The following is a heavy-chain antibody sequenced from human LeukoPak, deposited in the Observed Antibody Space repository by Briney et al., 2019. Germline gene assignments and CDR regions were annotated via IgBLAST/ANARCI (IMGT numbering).Heavy chain of an antibody. J-gene: IGHJ4*02. V-gene: IGHV4-34*01. CDR3: ARRYYYNLGSFPFDF. D-gene: IGHD3-10*01. CDR1: GGPFSGYF. CDR2: IHNSGTT. Sequence: PSETLSLTCAVSGGPFSGYFWSWVRQSSGKGLEWIGEIHNSGTTNYNPSLNSRVTISEDTSKNQFYLNLSSVTAADTAVYYCARRYYYNLGSFPFDFWGQGTLVTVSS.